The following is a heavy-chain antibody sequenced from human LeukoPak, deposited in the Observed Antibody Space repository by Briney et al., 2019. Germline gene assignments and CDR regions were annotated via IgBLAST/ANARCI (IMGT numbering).Heavy chain of an antibody. J-gene: IGHJ6*03. CDR2: IYSGGGT. CDR1: GFTVSSNY. D-gene: IGHD6-13*01. CDR3: ARGIGYSSFGYYMDV. V-gene: IGHV3-66*01. Sequence: GGSLRLSCAASGFTVSSNYMSWVRQAPGKGLEWVSVIYSGGGTFYADSVKGRFTISRDNSKNTLYLQMNSLRAEDTAVYYCARGIGYSSFGYYMDVWGKGTTVTVSS.